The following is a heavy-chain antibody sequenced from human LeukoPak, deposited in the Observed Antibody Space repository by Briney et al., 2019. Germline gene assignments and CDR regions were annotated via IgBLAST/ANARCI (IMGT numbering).Heavy chain of an antibody. CDR3: TRSGLTGMRKYPRADYYYYGMDV. CDR1: GGSISSYY. Sequence: PSETLSLTCTVSGGSISSYYWSWIRQPPGKGLEWIGYIYYSGSTNYNPSLKSRLTMSVDTSKNQFSLKLSSVTVADTAVYYCTRSGLTGMRKYPRADYYYYGMDVWGQGTAVTVSS. J-gene: IGHJ6*02. V-gene: IGHV4-59*12. CDR2: IYYSGST. D-gene: IGHD1-14*01.